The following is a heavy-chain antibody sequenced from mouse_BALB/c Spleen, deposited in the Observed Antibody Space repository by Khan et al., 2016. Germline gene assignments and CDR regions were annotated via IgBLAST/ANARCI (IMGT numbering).Heavy chain of an antibody. V-gene: IGHV9-2-1*01. J-gene: IGHJ3*01. CDR1: GYTFTDYS. CDR2: INTETGEP. Sequence: QIQLVQSGPELKKPGETVKISCKASGYTFTDYSMHWVKQAPGKGLKWMGWINTETGEPTYADDFKGRFAFSLETSASTAYLQINNLKNEDTATXFCARRDYDEGPGFAYWGQGTLVTVSA. CDR3: ARRDYDEGPGFAY. D-gene: IGHD2-4*01.